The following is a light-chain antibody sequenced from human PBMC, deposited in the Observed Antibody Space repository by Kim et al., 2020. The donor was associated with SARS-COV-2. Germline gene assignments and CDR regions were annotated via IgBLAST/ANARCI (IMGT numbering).Light chain of an antibody. CDR3: QQTFSTQYS. Sequence: SASVGDRVTISCRASQSVSINLNWYQQRPGKAPRLLICAASNLQSGVPSRFSGSGSGTGFTLTISSLQPEDFGSYYCQQTFSTQYSFGQGTKLEI. V-gene: IGKV1-39*01. CDR1: QSVSIN. CDR2: AAS. J-gene: IGKJ2*03.